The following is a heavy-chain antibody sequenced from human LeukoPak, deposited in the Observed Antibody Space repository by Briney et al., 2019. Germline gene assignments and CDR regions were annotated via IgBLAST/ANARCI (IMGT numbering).Heavy chain of an antibody. D-gene: IGHD3-22*01. CDR1: GFTVSSNY. J-gene: IGHJ4*02. V-gene: IGHV3-53*01. Sequence: GGSLRLSCTASGFTVSSNYMSWVRQAPGRGLEWVSIIYSSGSTYYADSVKGRFTVSRDNSKNTLYLQMNSLRAEDTAVYYCARVDYYDSSGYYRWGQGTLVTVSS. CDR2: IYSSGST. CDR3: ARVDYYDSSGYYR.